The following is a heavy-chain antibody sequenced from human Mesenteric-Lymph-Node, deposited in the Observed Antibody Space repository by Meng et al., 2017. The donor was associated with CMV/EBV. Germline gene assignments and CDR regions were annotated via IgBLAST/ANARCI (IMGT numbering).Heavy chain of an antibody. J-gene: IGHJ6*02. CDR3: ASRASRTSSYYYGMDV. CDR1: GFTFSNYA. Sequence: GESLKISCAASGFTFSNYAMHWVRQAPGKGLEWVAVISYDGSNKYYADSVKGRFTISRDNSKNTLYLQMNSLRAEDTAVYYCASRASRTSSYYYGMDVWGQGTTVTVSS. CDR2: ISYDGSNK. V-gene: IGHV3-30*04. D-gene: IGHD2-2*01.